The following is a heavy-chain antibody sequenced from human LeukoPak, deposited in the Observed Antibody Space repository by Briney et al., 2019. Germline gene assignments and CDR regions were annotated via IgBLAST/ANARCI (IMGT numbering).Heavy chain of an antibody. D-gene: IGHD5-18*01. CDR2: VNPNSGGT. Sequence: ASVKVSCKASGYTFTGYYMHWVRQAPGQGLEWMGWVNPNSGGTNYAQKFQGRVTMTRDTSISTAYMELSRLRSDDTAVYYCAARGYSYGSHDYWGQGTLVTVSS. CDR1: GYTFTGYY. CDR3: AARGYSYGSHDY. V-gene: IGHV1-2*02. J-gene: IGHJ4*02.